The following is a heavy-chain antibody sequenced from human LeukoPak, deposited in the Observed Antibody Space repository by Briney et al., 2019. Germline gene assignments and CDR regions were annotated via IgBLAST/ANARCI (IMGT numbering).Heavy chain of an antibody. Sequence: GGLRLSCAASGFTFSTYAMTWVRQAPGKGLEWVSSINDIGGSTTYYADSVKGRFTISRDNAKNSLYLQMNSLRAEDTAVYYCTRNQEGDYWGQGTLVTVSS. V-gene: IGHV3-21*01. J-gene: IGHJ4*02. CDR2: INDIGGSTT. CDR1: GFTFSTYA. CDR3: TRNQEGDY.